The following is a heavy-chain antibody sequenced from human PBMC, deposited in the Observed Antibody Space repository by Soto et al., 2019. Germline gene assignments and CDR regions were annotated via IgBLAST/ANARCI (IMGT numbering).Heavy chain of an antibody. CDR3: ARDEGGSGWGRNDY. Sequence: QVQLVESGGGVVQPGRSLRLSCAASGFTFSSYAMHWVRQAPGKGLEWVAVTSYDGSNKYYADSVKGRFTISRDNSKNTLYLQMNSLRAEDTAVYYCARDEGGSGWGRNDYWGQGTLVTVSS. CDR2: TSYDGSNK. J-gene: IGHJ4*02. D-gene: IGHD6-19*01. V-gene: IGHV3-30-3*01. CDR1: GFTFSSYA.